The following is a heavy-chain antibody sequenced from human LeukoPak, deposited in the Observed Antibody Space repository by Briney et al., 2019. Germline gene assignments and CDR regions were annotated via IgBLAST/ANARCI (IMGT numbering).Heavy chain of an antibody. V-gene: IGHV3-30*18. CDR1: GFTFSNYG. Sequence: PGGSLRLSCAASGFTFSNYGMHWVRQAPGKGLEWVAAISYDGSNKYYADSVKGRFTISRDNSKNTLFLQINSLRAEDTAVYYCAKARYTYGTYYFDYWGQGTLVTVSS. J-gene: IGHJ4*02. D-gene: IGHD5-18*01. CDR2: ISYDGSNK. CDR3: AKARYTYGTYYFDY.